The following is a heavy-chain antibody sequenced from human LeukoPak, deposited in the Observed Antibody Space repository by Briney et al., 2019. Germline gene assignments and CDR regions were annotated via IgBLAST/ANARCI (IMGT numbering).Heavy chain of an antibody. Sequence: ASVKVSCKASGYTFTSYDINWVRQATGQGLEWMRWMNPNSGNTGYAQKFQGRVTMTRNTSISTAYMELSSLRSEDTAVYYCARVKQQLVRSRYFQHWGQGTLVTVSS. CDR1: GYTFTSYD. D-gene: IGHD6-13*01. CDR2: MNPNSGNT. J-gene: IGHJ1*01. CDR3: ARVKQQLVRSRYFQH. V-gene: IGHV1-8*01.